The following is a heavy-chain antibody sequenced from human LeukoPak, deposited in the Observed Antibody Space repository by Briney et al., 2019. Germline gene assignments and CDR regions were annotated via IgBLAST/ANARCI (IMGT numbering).Heavy chain of an antibody. J-gene: IGHJ6*03. Sequence: SQTLSLTCAISGDSVSSNSAAWNWIRQPPSRGLEWLGRTYYRSKWYNDYAVSVKSRITINPDTSKNQFSLQLNSVTPEDTAVYYCARGSYGDYADYYYYMDVWGKGTTVTVSS. V-gene: IGHV6-1*01. CDR3: ARGSYGDYADYYYYMDV. CDR2: TYYRSKWYN. D-gene: IGHD4-17*01. CDR1: GDSVSSNSAA.